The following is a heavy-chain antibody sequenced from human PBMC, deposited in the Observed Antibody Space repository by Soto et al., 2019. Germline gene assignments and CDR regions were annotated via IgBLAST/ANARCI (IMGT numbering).Heavy chain of an antibody. CDR2: IYYSGST. J-gene: IGHJ4*02. CDR3: ASSIAAAGTFDY. D-gene: IGHD6-13*01. Sequence: SETLSLTCTVSGGSISSYYWSWIRQPPGKGLEWIGYIYYSGSTNYNPSLKSRVTISVDTSKNQFSLKLSSVTAADTAVYYCASSIAAAGTFDYWGQGTLVTVSS. CDR1: GGSISSYY. V-gene: IGHV4-59*01.